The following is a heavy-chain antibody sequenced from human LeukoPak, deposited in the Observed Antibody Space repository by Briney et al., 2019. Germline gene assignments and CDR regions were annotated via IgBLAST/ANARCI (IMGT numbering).Heavy chain of an antibody. CDR2: IYYSGST. V-gene: IGHV4-59*01. D-gene: IGHD6-19*01. CDR1: GGSISSYY. J-gene: IGHJ3*02. Sequence: PAETMSFTWTVSGGSISSYYWSWIRQPPGKGLEWIGYIYYSGSTNYNPSLKSRVTISVDTSKNQFSLKLSSVTAADTAVYYCARDPVAGEAFDIWGQGTMVTVSS. CDR3: ARDPVAGEAFDI.